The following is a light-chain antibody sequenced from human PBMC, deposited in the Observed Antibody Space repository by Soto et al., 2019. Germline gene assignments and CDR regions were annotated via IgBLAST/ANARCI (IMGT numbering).Light chain of an antibody. CDR3: QQTYSNPRT. CDR2: AAS. CDR1: QSIRTY. V-gene: IGKV1-39*01. J-gene: IGKJ1*01. Sequence: DIQMTQSPSSLSASVGDRVTMTCRASQSIRTYLNWYQQKPGKAPKFLIYAASTLQSGVPSRFSGSGSGTDFTLTISSLQPEDFATYYCQQTYSNPRTFGQGTKVEIK.